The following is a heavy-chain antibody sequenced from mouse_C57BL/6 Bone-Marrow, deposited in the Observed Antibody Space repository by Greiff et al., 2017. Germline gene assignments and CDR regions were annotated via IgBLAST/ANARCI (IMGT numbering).Heavy chain of an antibody. J-gene: IGHJ1*03. CDR3: VRLLLPHWYFDV. Sequence: EVQLVESGGGLVQPKGSLKLSCAASGFSFNTYAMNWVRQAPGKGLEWVARIRSKSNNYATYYADSVKDRFTISRDDSESMLYLQMNNLKTEDTAMYYCVRLLLPHWYFDVWGTGTTVTVSS. CDR1: GFSFNTYA. CDR2: IRSKSNNYAT. D-gene: IGHD5-5*01. V-gene: IGHV10-1*01.